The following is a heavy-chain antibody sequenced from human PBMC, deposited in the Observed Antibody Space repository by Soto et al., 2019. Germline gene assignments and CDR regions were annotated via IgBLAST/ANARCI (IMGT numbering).Heavy chain of an antibody. V-gene: IGHV3-23*01. CDR1: GFTFSSYA. D-gene: IGHD3-22*01. J-gene: IGHJ6*02. CDR2: ISGSGGST. Sequence: EVQLLESGGGLVQPGGSLRLSCAASGFTFSSYAMSWVRQAPGKGLEWVSAISGSGGSTYYADSVKGRFTISRDNSKNTLYLQMNSLRAEDTAVYYCATAAGKTYYYDSSGDYYGMDVWGQGTTVTVSS. CDR3: ATAAGKTYYYDSSGDYYGMDV.